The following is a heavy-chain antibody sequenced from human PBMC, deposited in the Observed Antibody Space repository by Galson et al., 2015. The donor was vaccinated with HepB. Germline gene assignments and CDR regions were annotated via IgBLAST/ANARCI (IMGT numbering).Heavy chain of an antibody. D-gene: IGHD1-26*01. CDR3: AHSPVVGLGFDY. V-gene: IGHV2-5*02. CDR2: IYWDDDK. J-gene: IGHJ4*02. Sequence: PALVKPTQTLTLTCTLSGFSLSTSGVGVGWIRQPPGKALEWLALIYWDDDKRYSPSLKSRLTITKDTSKNQVVLTMTNMDPVDTATYYCAHSPVVGLGFDYWGQGTLVTVSS. CDR1: GFSLSTSGVG.